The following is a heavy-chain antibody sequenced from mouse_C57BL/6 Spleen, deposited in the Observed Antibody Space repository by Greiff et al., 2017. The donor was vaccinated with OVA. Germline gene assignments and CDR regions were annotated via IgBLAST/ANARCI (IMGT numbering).Heavy chain of an antibody. CDR2: ISNGGGST. CDR3: ARLYYGSSPFFDY. D-gene: IGHD1-1*01. V-gene: IGHV5-12*01. CDR1: GFTFSDYY. Sequence: EVQRVESGGGLVQPGGSLKLSCAASGFTFSDYYMYWVRQTPEKRLEWVAYISNGGGSTYYPDTVKGRFTISRDNAKNTLYLQMSRLKSEDTAMYYCARLYYGSSPFFDYWGQGTTLTVSS. J-gene: IGHJ2*01.